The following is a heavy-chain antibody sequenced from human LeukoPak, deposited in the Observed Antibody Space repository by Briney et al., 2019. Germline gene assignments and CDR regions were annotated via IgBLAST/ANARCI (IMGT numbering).Heavy chain of an antibody. CDR2: IKQDGSEK. CDR1: GFTFSSSW. V-gene: IGHV3-7*01. CDR3: ARVRAKIVVAPAAMDY. Sequence: GGSLRLSCAASGFTFSSSWMSWFRQAPGKGLEWVANIKQDGSEKYYVVSVKGRFTISRDNAKNSLYLQMNSLRAEDTAVYYCARVRAKIVVAPAAMDYWGQGTLVTVSS. J-gene: IGHJ4*02. D-gene: IGHD2-2*01.